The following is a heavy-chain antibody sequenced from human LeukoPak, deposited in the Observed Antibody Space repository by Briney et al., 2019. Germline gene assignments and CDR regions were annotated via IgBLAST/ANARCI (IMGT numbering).Heavy chain of an antibody. CDR1: GFTFSSYG. CDR2: IRYDGSNK. J-gene: IGHJ5*02. V-gene: IGHV3-30*02. CDR3: ARAHDYGDYGCCQNWFDP. D-gene: IGHD4-17*01. Sequence: GGSLRLSCAASGFTFSSYGMHWVRQAPGKGLEWVAFIRYDGSNKYYADSVKGRFTISRDNSKNTLYLQMNSLRAEDTAVYYCARAHDYGDYGCCQNWFDPWGQGTLVTVSS.